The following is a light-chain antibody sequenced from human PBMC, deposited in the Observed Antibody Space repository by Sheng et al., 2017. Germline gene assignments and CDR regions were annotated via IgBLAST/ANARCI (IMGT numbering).Light chain of an antibody. V-gene: IGKV3-20*01. CDR2: DTS. Sequence: EIVLTQSPGTLSLSPGERATLSCRASQSVNNLFLAWYQQSPGQAPRLLIYDTSRRATGIPDRFSGSGSGTEFTLTISRLEPEDSAVYYCQQFDRSVTFGGGSTVELK. CDR1: QSVNNLF. J-gene: IGKJ4*01. CDR3: QQFDRSVT.